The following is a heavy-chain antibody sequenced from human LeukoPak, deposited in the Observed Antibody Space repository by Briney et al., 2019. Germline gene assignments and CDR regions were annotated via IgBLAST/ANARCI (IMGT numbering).Heavy chain of an antibody. Sequence: ASVKVSCRVSGYTLTELSMHWVRQAPGKGLEWMGGFDPEDGETIYAQKFQGRVTMTEDTSTDTAYMELSSLRSEDTAVYYCATADTHGDYYYGMDVWGQGTTVTVSS. CDR3: ATADTHGDYYYGMDV. CDR1: GYTLTELS. D-gene: IGHD4-17*01. J-gene: IGHJ6*02. V-gene: IGHV1-24*01. CDR2: FDPEDGET.